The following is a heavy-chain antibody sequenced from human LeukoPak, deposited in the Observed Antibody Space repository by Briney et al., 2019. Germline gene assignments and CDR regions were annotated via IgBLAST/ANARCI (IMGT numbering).Heavy chain of an antibody. Sequence: SQTLSLTCTVSGGSISGSSYYWGWIRQPPVKGLEWTGNIYYSGSTYFNPSLKSRVSISVDTSKNQFSLKLSSVTAADTAVYYCAIYSSGYLNWFDPWGQGTLVTVSS. V-gene: IGHV4-39*01. CDR1: GGSISGSSYY. CDR3: AIYSSGYLNWFDP. J-gene: IGHJ5*02. CDR2: IYYSGST. D-gene: IGHD3-22*01.